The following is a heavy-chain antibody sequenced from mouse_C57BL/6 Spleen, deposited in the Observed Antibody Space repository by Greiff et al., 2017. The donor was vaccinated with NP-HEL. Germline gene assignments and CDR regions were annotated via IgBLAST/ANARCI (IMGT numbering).Heavy chain of an antibody. D-gene: IGHD2-3*01. V-gene: IGHV1-69*01. J-gene: IGHJ4*01. CDR2: IDPSDSYT. Sequence: VQLQQPGAELVMPGASVKLSCKASGYTFTSYWMHWVKQRPGQGLEWIGEIDPSDSYTNYNQKFKGKSTLTVDKSSSTAYMQLSSLTSEDSAVYYCARSYDGWSYAMDYWGQGTSVTVSS. CDR3: ARSYDGWSYAMDY. CDR1: GYTFTSYW.